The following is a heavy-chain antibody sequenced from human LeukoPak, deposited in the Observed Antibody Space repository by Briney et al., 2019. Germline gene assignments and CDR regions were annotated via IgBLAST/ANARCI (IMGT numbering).Heavy chain of an antibody. D-gene: IGHD3-10*01. CDR3: ARVSLNMVRATFDY. Sequence: GASVKVSCKASGGTFSSYAISWVRQAPGQGLEWMGGIIPIFGTANYAQKFQGRVTITADESTGTAYMELSSLRSEDTAVYYCARVSLNMVRATFDYWGQGTLVTVSS. CDR1: GGTFSSYA. J-gene: IGHJ4*02. V-gene: IGHV1-69*13. CDR2: IIPIFGTA.